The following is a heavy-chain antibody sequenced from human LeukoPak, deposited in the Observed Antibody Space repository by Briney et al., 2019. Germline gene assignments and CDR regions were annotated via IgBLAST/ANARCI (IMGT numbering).Heavy chain of an antibody. J-gene: IGHJ4*02. Sequence: SQTLSLTCTVSGGSISSGDYYWSWIRQPPGKGLEWIGYIYYSGSTYYNPSLKSRVTISVDTSKNQFSLKLSSVTAADTAVYYCARGGGLMVRGWDGYWGQGTLVTVSS. CDR3: ARGGGLMVRGWDGY. D-gene: IGHD3-10*01. CDR2: IYYSGST. CDR1: GGSISSGDYY. V-gene: IGHV4-30-4*01.